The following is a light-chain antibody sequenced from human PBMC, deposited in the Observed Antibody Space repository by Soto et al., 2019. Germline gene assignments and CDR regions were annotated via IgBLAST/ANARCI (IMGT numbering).Light chain of an antibody. CDR1: QSLVYSNGNTY. Sequence: DVVMTQSPLSLPVSLGQPASISCRSSQSLVYSNGNTYLNWFHQRPGQSPRRLIYKVSNRDSGVPDRFSGSASGTDFTLKISRVEAEDVGVYYCIQATHWPYTFGQGTKLEIK. CDR2: KVS. J-gene: IGKJ2*01. CDR3: IQATHWPYT. V-gene: IGKV2-30*01.